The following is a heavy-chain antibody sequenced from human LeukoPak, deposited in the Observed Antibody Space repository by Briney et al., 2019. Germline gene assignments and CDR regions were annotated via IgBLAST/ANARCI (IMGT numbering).Heavy chain of an antibody. D-gene: IGHD5-12*01. J-gene: IGHJ4*02. CDR2: ISYDGSNK. CDR1: GFTFSSYA. V-gene: IGHV3-30*04. Sequence: GGSLRLSCAASGFTFSSYAMHWVRQAPGKGLEWVAVISYDGSNKYYADSVKGRFTVSRDNSKNTLYLQMNSLRAEDTAVYYCARDFRSSGYRGSWGQGTLVTVSS. CDR3: ARDFRSSGYRGS.